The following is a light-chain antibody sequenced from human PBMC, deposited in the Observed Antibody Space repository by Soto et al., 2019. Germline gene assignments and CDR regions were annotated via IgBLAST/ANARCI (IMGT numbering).Light chain of an antibody. J-gene: IGKJ3*01. CDR3: QKHNSAPLF. CDR1: QGINHY. CDR2: ATS. V-gene: IGKV1-27*01. Sequence: QFTQSPSSLSASLGDRVTITCRASQGINHYLAWFQQKPVKVPKLLIYATSTLQSGVPSRFSGSGFGTDFTLTISSLQPEDVATYYCQKHNSAPLFFGPGTKVDI.